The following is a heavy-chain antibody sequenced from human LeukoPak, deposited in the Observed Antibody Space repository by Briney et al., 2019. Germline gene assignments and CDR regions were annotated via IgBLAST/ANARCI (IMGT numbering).Heavy chain of an antibody. CDR2: ISVNGDGT. D-gene: IGHD2-2*01. V-gene: IGHV3-64D*08. CDR1: GFTFSSYA. Sequence: GGSLRLSCSVSGFTFSSYAIHWVRQAPGKGLEYVSAISVNGDGTYYADSVKGRFTISRDNSKNALYLQMSSLRAEDTAVYYCVRGCLATSCQETGHYWGQGTLVTVSS. CDR3: VRGCLATSCQETGHY. J-gene: IGHJ4*01.